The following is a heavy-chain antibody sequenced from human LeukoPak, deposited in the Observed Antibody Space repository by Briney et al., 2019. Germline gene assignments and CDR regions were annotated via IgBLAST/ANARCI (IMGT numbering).Heavy chain of an antibody. CDR1: GGSFSGYY. CDR3: ARSPPSYDFWSGYFRHDDAFDI. D-gene: IGHD3-3*01. Sequence: SETLSLTCAVYGGSFSGYYWSWIRQPPGKGLEWIGEINHSGSTNYNPSLKSRVTISVDTSKNQFSLKLSSVTAADTAAYYCARSPPSYDFWSGYFRHDDAFDIWGQGTMVTVSS. V-gene: IGHV4-34*01. J-gene: IGHJ3*02. CDR2: INHSGST.